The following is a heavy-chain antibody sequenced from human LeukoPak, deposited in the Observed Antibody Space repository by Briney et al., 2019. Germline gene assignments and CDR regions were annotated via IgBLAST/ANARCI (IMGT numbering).Heavy chain of an antibody. D-gene: IGHD6-13*01. CDR3: ARVRYSSTWYAAFDF. J-gene: IGHJ3*01. Sequence: SETLSLTCTVSGDSISGYYWSLIRQPPGKGLECIGYIYYSGSPNYSPSLKSRVTISVDTSRNQFSLKLTSVTAADSAVYYCARVRYSSTWYAAFDFWGQGTRVTVSS. V-gene: IGHV4-59*08. CDR2: IYYSGSP. CDR1: GDSISGYY.